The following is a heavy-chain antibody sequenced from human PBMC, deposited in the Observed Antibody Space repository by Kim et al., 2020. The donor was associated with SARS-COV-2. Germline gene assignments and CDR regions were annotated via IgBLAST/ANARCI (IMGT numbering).Heavy chain of an antibody. CDR3: ARDSLWFGEEWYFDL. J-gene: IGHJ2*01. Sequence: ASVKVSCKVSGYTFTSYYMHWVRQAPGQGLEWMGIINPSGGSTSYAQKFQGRVTMTRDTSTSTVYMELSSLRSENTAVYYCARDSLWFGEEWYFDLWGRGTLVTVSS. D-gene: IGHD3-10*01. CDR2: INPSGGST. CDR1: GYTFTSYY. V-gene: IGHV1-46*01.